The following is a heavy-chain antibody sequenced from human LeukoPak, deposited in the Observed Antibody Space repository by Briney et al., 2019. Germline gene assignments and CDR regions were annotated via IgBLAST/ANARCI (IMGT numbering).Heavy chain of an antibody. CDR3: ARGAGPGY. CDR2: IYTSGST. Sequence: SETLSLTCTVSGGSISSGSYYWSWIRQPAGKGLEWSGRIYTSGSTNYNPSLKSRVTISVDTSKNRFSLTLSSVTAADTAVYYCARGAGPGYWGQGTLVTVSS. D-gene: IGHD3-10*01. V-gene: IGHV4-61*02. CDR1: GGSISSGSYY. J-gene: IGHJ4*02.